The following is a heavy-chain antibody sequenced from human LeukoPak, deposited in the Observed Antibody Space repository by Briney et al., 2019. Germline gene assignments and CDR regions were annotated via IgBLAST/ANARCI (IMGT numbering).Heavy chain of an antibody. Sequence: PGGSLRLSCVASGFTFSSYSMNWVRQAPGKGLEWVSSISSSSSYIYYADSVKGRFTISRDNAKNSLYLQMNSLRAEDTAVYYCARPYYDFWSGYYSDWGQGTLVTVSS. D-gene: IGHD3-3*01. CDR2: ISSSSSYI. J-gene: IGHJ4*02. CDR3: ARPYYDFWSGYYSD. V-gene: IGHV3-21*01. CDR1: GFTFSSYS.